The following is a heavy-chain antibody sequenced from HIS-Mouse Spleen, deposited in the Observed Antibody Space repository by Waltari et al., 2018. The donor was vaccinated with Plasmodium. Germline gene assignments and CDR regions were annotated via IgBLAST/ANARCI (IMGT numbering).Heavy chain of an antibody. CDR3: ASSWYWYFDL. D-gene: IGHD6-13*01. Sequence: VQPGGSLRLSCAASGFTFSSYWMSWVRQAPGKGLEWVSKKKKDGSEKYSVNSVKGRFTIARDNAKNSLYLKMNSLGAEDTAVYYCASSWYWYFDLWGRGTLVTVSS. CDR1: GFTFSSYW. CDR2: KKKDGSEK. J-gene: IGHJ2*01. V-gene: IGHV3-7*01.